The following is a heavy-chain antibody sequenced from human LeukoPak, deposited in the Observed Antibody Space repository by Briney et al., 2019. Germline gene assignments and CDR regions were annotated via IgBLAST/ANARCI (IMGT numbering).Heavy chain of an antibody. J-gene: IGHJ5*02. V-gene: IGHV4-34*01. CDR1: GGSFSGYY. CDR2: INHSGST. CDR3: ARGWEGITTVRGATRFDP. Sequence: SETLSLTCAVYGGSFSGYYWSWIRQPPGKGLEWIGEINHSGSTNYNPSLKGRVTISVDTSKNQLSLELSSVTAADTAVYYCARGWEGITTVRGATRFDPWGQGTLVTVSS. D-gene: IGHD3-10*01.